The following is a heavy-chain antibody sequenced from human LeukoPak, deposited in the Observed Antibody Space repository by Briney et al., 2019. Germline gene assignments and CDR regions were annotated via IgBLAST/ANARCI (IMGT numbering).Heavy chain of an antibody. D-gene: IGHD6-19*01. Sequence: KPGGSLRLSCAASRFTFSDFYRSWIRQAPGKGLEWISYIGNSGTTIYYADSVKGRFTISRDNAKNSLYLQMNSLRAEDTAVYYCARHARVAGFDYWGLGTLVTVSS. CDR2: IGNSGTTI. CDR3: ARHARVAGFDY. CDR1: RFTFSDFY. V-gene: IGHV3-11*04. J-gene: IGHJ4*02.